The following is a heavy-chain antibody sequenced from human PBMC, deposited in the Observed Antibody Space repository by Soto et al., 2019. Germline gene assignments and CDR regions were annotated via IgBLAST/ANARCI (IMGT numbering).Heavy chain of an antibody. D-gene: IGHD3-3*01. CDR1: GYTFTSYG. Sequence: ASVKVSCKASGYTFTSYGISWVRQAPGQGLEWMGWISAYNGNTNYAQKLQGRVTMTTDTSTSTACMELRSLRSDDTAVYYCARDLLVLRFLEWLPPGYYYYGMDVWGQGTTVTVSS. V-gene: IGHV1-18*04. CDR2: ISAYNGNT. J-gene: IGHJ6*02. CDR3: ARDLLVLRFLEWLPPGYYYYGMDV.